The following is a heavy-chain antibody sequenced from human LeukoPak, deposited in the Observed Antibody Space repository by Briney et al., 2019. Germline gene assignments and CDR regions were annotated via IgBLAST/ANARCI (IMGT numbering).Heavy chain of an antibody. D-gene: IGHD2-2*02. V-gene: IGHV3-13*04. CDR3: ARGSCSSGSCYKALNS. Sequence: GVSLRLSCAASGFTFNNYDMHWVRQATGKGLEWVSAIHTAGDTHYSGSVKGRFTISRENAKNSLFLQMNNLRAGDTAVYYCARGSCSSGSCYKALNSWGQGTLVTVSS. J-gene: IGHJ4*02. CDR1: GFTFNNYD. CDR2: IHTAGDT.